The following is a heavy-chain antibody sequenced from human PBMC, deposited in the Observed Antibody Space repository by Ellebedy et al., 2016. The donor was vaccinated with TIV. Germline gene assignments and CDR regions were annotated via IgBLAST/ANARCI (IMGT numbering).Heavy chain of an antibody. J-gene: IGHJ4*02. CDR2: IWYDGSKK. V-gene: IGHV3-33*01. CDR3: ARTGELSYCLDY. CDR1: GFTFSSYG. D-gene: IGHD3-16*02. Sequence: GEPLKISCEASGFTFSSYGMHWVRQAPGKGLEWVAVIWYDGSKKYYSDSVKGRFTISRDNSKNTLYLQMDSLRAEDTAVYYCARTGELSYCLDYWGQGTLVTASS.